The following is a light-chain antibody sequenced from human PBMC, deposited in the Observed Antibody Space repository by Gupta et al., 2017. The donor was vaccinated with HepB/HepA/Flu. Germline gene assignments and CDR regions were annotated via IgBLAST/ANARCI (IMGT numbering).Light chain of an antibody. CDR3: QQEYSFPLT. Sequence: DIQMTQSPSSIYASVGDRVTITCRASQDISDWLAWYQQHPGKAPELLVSAASSLQSGVPSRFSGSGSGTFFTLTISNRQPEDFATYYCQQEYSFPLTFGGGTKVQIK. V-gene: IGKV1-12*01. J-gene: IGKJ4*01. CDR1: QDISDW. CDR2: AAS.